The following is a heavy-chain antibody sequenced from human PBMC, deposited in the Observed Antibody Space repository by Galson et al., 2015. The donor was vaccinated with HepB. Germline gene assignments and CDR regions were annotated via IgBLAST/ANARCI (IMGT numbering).Heavy chain of an antibody. CDR1: GGSISSYH. Sequence: SETLSLTCTVSGGSISSYHWSWIRQPAGKGLEWIGRIYTSGSTNYNPSLKSRVTMSVDTSKNQFSLRLSSVTAADTAVYYCARPRSSGWYGGLEMWGHGTMVTVSS. D-gene: IGHD6-19*01. J-gene: IGHJ3*02. CDR2: IYTSGST. CDR3: ARPRSSGWYGGLEM. V-gene: IGHV4-4*07.